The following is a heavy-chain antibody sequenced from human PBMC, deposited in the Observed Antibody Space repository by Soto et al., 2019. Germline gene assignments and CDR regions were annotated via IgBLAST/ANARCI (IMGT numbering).Heavy chain of an antibody. CDR3: ARRVLLWSPFDY. CDR2: IYYSGST. Sequence: SETLSLTCTVSGGSISSGDYYWSWIRQPPGKGLEWIGYIYYSGSTNYNPSLKSRVTISVDTSKNQFSLKLSSVTAADTAVYYCARRVLLWSPFDYWGQGTLVTV. V-gene: IGHV4-61*08. D-gene: IGHD3-10*01. J-gene: IGHJ4*02. CDR1: GGSISSGDYY.